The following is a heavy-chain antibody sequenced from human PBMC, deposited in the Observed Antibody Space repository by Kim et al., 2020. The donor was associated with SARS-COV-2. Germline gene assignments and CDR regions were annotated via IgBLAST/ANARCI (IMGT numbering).Heavy chain of an antibody. CDR2: IYYSGST. Sequence: SETLSLTCTVSGGSISSSSYYWGWIRQPPGKGLEWIGSIYYSGSTYYNPSLKSRVTISVDTSKNQFSLKLSSMTAADTAVYYCSKVPSPRGPGAPADWG. V-gene: IGHV4-39*07. D-gene: IGHD1-26*01. J-gene: IGHJ1*01. CDR1: GGSISSSSYY. CDR3: SKVPSPRGPGAPAD.